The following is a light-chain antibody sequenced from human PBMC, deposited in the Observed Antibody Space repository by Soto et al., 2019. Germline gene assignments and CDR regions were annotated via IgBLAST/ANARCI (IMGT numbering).Light chain of an antibody. CDR3: KQYNNWPHT. Sequence: EIILTQSPDTLSLSPGEGVTLSCRASQSVGSYLAWYQQKLGQAHRLLIYDAYKRATGIQARFSGSGSGTVFTLTIKSLEPEDFAVYYCKQYNNWPHTFGQGTKVDIK. CDR1: QSVGSY. CDR2: DAY. J-gene: IGKJ2*01. V-gene: IGKV3-11*01.